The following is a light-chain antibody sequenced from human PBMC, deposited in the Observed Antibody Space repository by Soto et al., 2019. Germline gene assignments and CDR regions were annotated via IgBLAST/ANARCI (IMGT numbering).Light chain of an antibody. CDR1: QSVSSYS. J-gene: IGKJ5*01. CDR2: GAS. V-gene: IGKV3D-20*02. Sequence: EIVLTQSPGTLSLSPGERATLSCRASQSVSSYSLAWYQKKPGQAPRLLIYGASSRATDIPDRFSGSGSGTDFTLTISSLEPEDFAVYYCQQRSNWLTFGQGTRLENK. CDR3: QQRSNWLT.